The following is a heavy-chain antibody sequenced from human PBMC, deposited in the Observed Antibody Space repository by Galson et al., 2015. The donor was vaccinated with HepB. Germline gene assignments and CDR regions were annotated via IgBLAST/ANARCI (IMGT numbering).Heavy chain of an antibody. J-gene: IGHJ6*02. CDR2: ISGSGGST. CDR1: GLTFSSYA. V-gene: IGHV3-23*01. D-gene: IGHD3-3*01. CDR3: ASSQDFWSGYYDGWEYYYYYGMDV. Sequence: SLRLSCAASGLTFSSYAMSWVRQAPGKGLEWVSAISGSGGSTYYADSVKGRFTISRDNSKNTLYLQMNSLRAEDTAVYYCASSQDFWSGYYDGWEYYYYYGMDVRGQGTTVTVSS.